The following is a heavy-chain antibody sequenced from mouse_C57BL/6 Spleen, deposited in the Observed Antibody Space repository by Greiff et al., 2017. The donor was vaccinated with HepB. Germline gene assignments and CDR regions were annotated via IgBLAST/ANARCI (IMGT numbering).Heavy chain of an antibody. J-gene: IGHJ4*01. Sequence: QVQLQQSGAELVKPGASVKLSCKASGYTFTSYWMQWVKQRPGQGLEWIGEIDPSDSYTNYNQKFKGKATLTVDTSSSTAYMQLSSLTSEDSAVYYCARVRLDIVTTSYWGQGTSVTVSS. D-gene: IGHD2-5*01. CDR1: GYTFTSYW. CDR3: ARVRLDIVTTSY. CDR2: IDPSDSYT. V-gene: IGHV1-50*01.